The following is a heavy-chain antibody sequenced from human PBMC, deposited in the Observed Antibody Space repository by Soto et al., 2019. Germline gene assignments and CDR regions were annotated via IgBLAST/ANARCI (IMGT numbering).Heavy chain of an antibody. CDR3: AKDRGLSGYDWNYYYGMDV. V-gene: IGHV3-23*01. CDR2: ISGSGGST. Sequence: VQLLESGGGLVQPGGSLRLSCAASGFTFSSYAMSWVRQAPGKGLEWVSAISGSGGSTYYADSVKGRFTISRDNSKNTLYLQMNSLRAEDTAVYYCAKDRGLSGYDWNYYYGMDVWGQGTTVTVSS. J-gene: IGHJ6*02. CDR1: GFTFSSYA. D-gene: IGHD5-12*01.